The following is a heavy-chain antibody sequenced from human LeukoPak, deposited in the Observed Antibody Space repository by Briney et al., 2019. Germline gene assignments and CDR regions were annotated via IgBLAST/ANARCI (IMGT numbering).Heavy chain of an antibody. D-gene: IGHD1-26*01. CDR3: ATGLVGGEVLGSYFDY. V-gene: IGHV1-69*01. Sequence: SSVKVSCKASGDTFSSYAISWVRQAPGQGLEWMGGIIPIFGTANYAQKFQGRVTITADESTSTAYMELSSLRSEDTAVYYCATGLVGGEVLGSYFDYWGQGTLVTVSS. CDR2: IIPIFGTA. J-gene: IGHJ4*02. CDR1: GDTFSSYA.